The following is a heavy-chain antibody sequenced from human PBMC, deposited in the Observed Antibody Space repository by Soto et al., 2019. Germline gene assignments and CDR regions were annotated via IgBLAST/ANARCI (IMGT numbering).Heavy chain of an antibody. CDR2: IIPIFGTA. V-gene: IGHV1-69*13. CDR3: ARFIVVVTARPHDDIDI. J-gene: IGHJ3*02. Sequence: PVKVSCKAAGGTFSSYAISWVRQAPGQGLEWMGGIIPIFGTANYAQKFQGRVTITADESTSTAYMELSSLRSEDTAVYYCARFIVVVTARPHDDIDIWGQGTIITVSS. D-gene: IGHD2-21*02. CDR1: GGTFSSYA.